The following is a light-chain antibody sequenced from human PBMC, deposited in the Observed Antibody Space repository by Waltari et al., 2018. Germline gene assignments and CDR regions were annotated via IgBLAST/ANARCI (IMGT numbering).Light chain of an antibody. CDR1: QSISGF. V-gene: IGKV1-39*01. CDR3: QQSYRTPPLT. J-gene: IGKJ4*01. CDR2: ATS. Sequence: DIQMTQSPSSLSASVGDRVTITCRASQSISGFLNWYQQKPGKAPKVLIYATSSLQSGVTSRFSGSGSGTDFTLTITSLQPEDFATYYCQQSYRTPPLTFGGGTKVEIK.